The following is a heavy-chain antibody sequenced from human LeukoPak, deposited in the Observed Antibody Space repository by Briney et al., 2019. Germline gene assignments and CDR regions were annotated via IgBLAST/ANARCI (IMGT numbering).Heavy chain of an antibody. V-gene: IGHV1-69*05. CDR3: ASPEEYSSSSVFDY. CDR1: GGTFSSYA. J-gene: IGHJ4*02. Sequence: SVKVSCKASGGTFSSYAISWVRQAPGQGLEWMGGIIPIFGTANYAQKFQGRVTITTDESTSTAYMELSSLRSEDTAVYYCASPEEYSSSSVFDYWGPGNPGHRLL. CDR2: IIPIFGTA. D-gene: IGHD6-6*01.